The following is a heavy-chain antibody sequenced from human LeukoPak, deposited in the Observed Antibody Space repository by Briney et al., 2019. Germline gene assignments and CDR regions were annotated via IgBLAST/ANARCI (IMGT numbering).Heavy chain of an antibody. Sequence: PGGSLRLSCAASGFTFSSYGMSWVRHAPGKGLEWVSAISGSGGSTYYADSVKGRFTISRDNAKNTLYLQMNSLTAEDTAVYYCARGPPWYFDLWGRGTLVTVSS. D-gene: IGHD6-25*01. CDR3: ARGPPWYFDL. CDR2: ISGSGGST. J-gene: IGHJ2*01. CDR1: GFTFSSYG. V-gene: IGHV3-23*01.